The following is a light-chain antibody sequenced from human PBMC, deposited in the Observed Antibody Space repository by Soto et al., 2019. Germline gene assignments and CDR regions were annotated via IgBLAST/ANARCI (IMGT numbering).Light chain of an antibody. CDR3: CSYAGSREV. V-gene: IGLV2-23*01. CDR1: SSDVGSYNL. J-gene: IGLJ1*01. Sequence: QSALTQPASVSGSPGQSITISCTGTSSDVGSYNLVSWYQQHPGKAPKLMIYEGSKRPSGVSNRFSGSKSGNTASLTISGPQAEDEADYYCCSYAGSREVFGTGTKSPS. CDR2: EGS.